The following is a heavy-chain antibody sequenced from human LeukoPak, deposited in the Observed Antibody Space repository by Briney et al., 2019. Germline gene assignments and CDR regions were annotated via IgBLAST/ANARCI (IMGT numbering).Heavy chain of an antibody. V-gene: IGHV3-23*01. J-gene: IGHJ4*02. D-gene: IGHD2-2*02. CDR1: GFTFSSYA. CDR3: AKDFRVVVPAAIRDFDY. CDR2: ISGSGGST. Sequence: GGSLRLSCAASGFTFSSYAMSWVRQAPGKGLEWVSAISGSGGSTYYADSVKGRFTISRDNSKNTLYLQMNSLRAEDTAVYYCAKDFRVVVPAAIRDFDYWGQGTLVTVSS.